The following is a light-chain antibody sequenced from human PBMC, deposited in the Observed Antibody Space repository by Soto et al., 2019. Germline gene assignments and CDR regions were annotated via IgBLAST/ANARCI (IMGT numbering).Light chain of an antibody. CDR1: QSLLHSSGCNY. CDR2: LGS. Sequence: DIVMTQSPLSLPVTPGEPASISCRSSQSLLHSSGCNYLDWYLQKPGQSPQLLIYLGSNRASGVPDRFSGSGSGTDFTLKISRVEAEDVGVYYCMQALQTPFTFGPGTKVDIK. J-gene: IGKJ3*01. V-gene: IGKV2-28*01. CDR3: MQALQTPFT.